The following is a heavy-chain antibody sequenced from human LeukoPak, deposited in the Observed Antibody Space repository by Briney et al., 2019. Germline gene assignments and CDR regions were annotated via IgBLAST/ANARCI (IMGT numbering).Heavy chain of an antibody. J-gene: IGHJ2*01. CDR1: GYSISIGYY. V-gene: IGHV4-38-2*02. Sequence: SSETLSLTCTVSGYSISIGYYWGWVRQPPGKGLEYIGNIYHNGDTYYNPSLKGRVTISVDTSKNEFSLRLTSVTAADTAVYYCARVSSSWYQDWYFDLWGRGTLVTVSS. CDR2: IYHNGDT. CDR3: ARVSSSWYQDWYFDL. D-gene: IGHD6-13*01.